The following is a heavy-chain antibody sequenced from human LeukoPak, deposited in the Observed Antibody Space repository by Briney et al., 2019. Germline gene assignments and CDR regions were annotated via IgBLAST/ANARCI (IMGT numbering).Heavy chain of an antibody. CDR1: GGSFSGYD. D-gene: IGHD2-2*01. Sequence: PSETLSLTCGVYGGSFSGYDWSWVRQPPGKGLEWIGEINDGGDTNYNPSLKSRVTMSVDTSKNHFSLEVRSMTAADTAVYYCAKIYCSTTSCQYFDYWGQGTLVTVSS. J-gene: IGHJ4*02. CDR2: INDGGDT. V-gene: IGHV4-34*01. CDR3: AKIYCSTTSCQYFDY.